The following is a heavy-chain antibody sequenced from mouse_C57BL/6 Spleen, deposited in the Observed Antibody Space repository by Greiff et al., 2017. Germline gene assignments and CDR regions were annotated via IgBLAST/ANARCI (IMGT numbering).Heavy chain of an antibody. Sequence: DVHLVESGAGLVKPGGSLKLSCAASGFTFSSYAMSWVRQTPEKRLEWVAYISSGGDYIYYADTVKGRFTISRDNARNTLYLQMSSLKSEDTAMYYCTREEGSLSWFAYWGQGTLVTVSA. J-gene: IGHJ3*01. CDR2: ISSGGDYI. V-gene: IGHV5-9-1*02. CDR3: TREEGSLSWFAY. CDR1: GFTFSSYA.